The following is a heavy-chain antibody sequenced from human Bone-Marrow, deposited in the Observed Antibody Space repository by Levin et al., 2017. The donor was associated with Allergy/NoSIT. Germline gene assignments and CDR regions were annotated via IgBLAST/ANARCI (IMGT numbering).Heavy chain of an antibody. CDR3: ARYSGTYGAEY. Sequence: AGGSLRLSCAASGFTFSDYWMTWVRQAPGKGLEWVANIKEDGSQKYYVDSLKGRFTISRDNAKSSLYLQMNSLRAEDTAVYFCARYSGTYGAEYWGQGTLVTVSS. V-gene: IGHV3-7*01. J-gene: IGHJ4*02. D-gene: IGHD1-26*01. CDR1: GFTFSDYW. CDR2: IKEDGSQK.